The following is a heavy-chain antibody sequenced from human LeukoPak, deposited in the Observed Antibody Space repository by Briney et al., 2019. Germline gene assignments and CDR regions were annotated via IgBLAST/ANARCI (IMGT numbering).Heavy chain of an antibody. D-gene: IGHD3-16*02. V-gene: IGHV3-33*06. CDR1: GFTFNYHG. CDR3: AKDGRDWYYDYVWGSYRLSPDY. Sequence: GRSLRLACTASGFTFNYHGMHWVSQAPGKGLEWVAVIWYDGGKKYYADSVKGRFTISRDNSKNTLYLQMNSLRAEDTAMYYCAKDGRDWYYDYVWGSYRLSPDYWGQGTLVTVSS. J-gene: IGHJ4*02. CDR2: IWYDGGKK.